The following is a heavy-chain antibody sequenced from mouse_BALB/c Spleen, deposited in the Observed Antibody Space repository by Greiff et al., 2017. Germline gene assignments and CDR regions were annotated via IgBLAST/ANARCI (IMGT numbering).Heavy chain of an antibody. CDR2: ISSGSSTI. J-gene: IGHJ4*01. V-gene: IGHV5-17*02. D-gene: IGHD1-1*01. CDR3: ARGHYYGSSYVAMDY. Sequence: EVKLVESGGGLVQPGGSRKLSCAASGFTFSSFGMHWVRQAPEKGLEWVAYISSGSSTIYYADTVKGRFTISRDNPKNTLFLQMTSLRSEDTAMYYCARGHYYGSSYVAMDYWGQGTSVTVSS. CDR1: GFTFSSFG.